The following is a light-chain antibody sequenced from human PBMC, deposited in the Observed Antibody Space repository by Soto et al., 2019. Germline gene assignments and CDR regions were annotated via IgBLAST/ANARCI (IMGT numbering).Light chain of an antibody. CDR1: QGSGSY. Sequence: AIRMTQSPSSLSASTGARVTITCRASQGSGSYLSWYRQTPGKAPKLLICAAATLQSGVPSRFSGSGSGTGVTLTISILEPEDFSTYFSQQDNSYPLAFGQGTRLEI. CDR3: QQDNSYPLA. CDR2: AAA. J-gene: IGKJ5*01. V-gene: IGKV1-8*01.